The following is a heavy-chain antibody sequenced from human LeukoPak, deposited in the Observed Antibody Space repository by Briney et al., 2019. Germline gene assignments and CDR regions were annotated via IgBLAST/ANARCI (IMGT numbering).Heavy chain of an antibody. CDR1: GFTFSSYA. J-gene: IGHJ4*02. V-gene: IGHV3-30-3*01. CDR2: ISYDGSNK. CDR3: ARARRFDYDGFFDF. Sequence: QAGGSLRLSCAASGFTFSSYAMHWVRQAPGKGLEWVAVISYDGSNKYYADSVKGRFTISRDNSKNTLYLQMNSLRAEDTAVYYCARARRFDYDGFFDFWGEGPLVTVSS. D-gene: IGHD3-22*01.